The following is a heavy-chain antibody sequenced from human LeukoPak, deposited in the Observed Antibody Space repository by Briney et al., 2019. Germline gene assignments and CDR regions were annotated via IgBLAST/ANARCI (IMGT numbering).Heavy chain of an antibody. J-gene: IGHJ4*02. D-gene: IGHD6-13*01. CDR2: IYYSGST. V-gene: IGHV4-59*01. CDR3: ARGSFRSWYVDY. Sequence: PSETLSLTCTVSGGSISSYYWSWIRQPPGKGLEWIGYIYYSGSTNYNPSLKSRVTISVDTSKNQFSLKLSSVTAADTAVYYCARGSFRSWYVDYWGQGTLVTVSS. CDR1: GGSISSYY.